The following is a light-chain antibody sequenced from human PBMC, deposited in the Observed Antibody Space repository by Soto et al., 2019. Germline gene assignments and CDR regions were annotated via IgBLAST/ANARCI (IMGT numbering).Light chain of an antibody. CDR3: SSYAATNNFYFV. Sequence: LTQPPSASGTPGQRITVSCSGSSSNIGSNTVNWYQQLPGTAPKLLIYTNNQRPSGVPDRFSGSKSGNTASLTVSGLQAEDEADYYCSSYAATNNFYFVFGGGTKVTVL. CDR2: TNN. J-gene: IGLJ3*02. CDR1: SSNIGSNT. V-gene: IGLV1-44*01.